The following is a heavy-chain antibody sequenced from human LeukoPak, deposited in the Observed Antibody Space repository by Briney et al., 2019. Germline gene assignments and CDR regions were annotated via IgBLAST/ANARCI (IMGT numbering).Heavy chain of an antibody. CDR1: GGSFSGYY. CDR3: ARVRRSTSCYWFDP. D-gene: IGHD2-2*01. J-gene: IGHJ5*02. CDR2: IYHSGST. Sequence: KASETLSLTCAVYGGSFSGYYWSWIRQPPGKGLEWIGEIYHSGSTNYNPSLKSRVTISVDTSKNQFSLKLSSVTAADTAVYYCARVRRSTSCYWFDPWGQGTLVTVSS. V-gene: IGHV4-34*01.